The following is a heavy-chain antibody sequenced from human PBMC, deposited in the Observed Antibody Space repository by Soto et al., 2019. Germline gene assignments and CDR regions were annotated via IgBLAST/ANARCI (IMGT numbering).Heavy chain of an antibody. CDR2: ISYDGNNQ. D-gene: IGHD6-19*01. CDR1: GFTFSSYG. CDR3: ARGEASSGWNGWYFDL. Sequence: QVQLVESEGGVVQPGRSLRLSCAASGFTFSSYGIHWVRQAPGKGLEWVTFISYDGNNQNYADSVKGRFTISRDNSKNPLYLEMKSVRAEDTAVYYCARGEASSGWNGWYFDLWGRGTLVTVSS. J-gene: IGHJ2*01. V-gene: IGHV3-30-3*01.